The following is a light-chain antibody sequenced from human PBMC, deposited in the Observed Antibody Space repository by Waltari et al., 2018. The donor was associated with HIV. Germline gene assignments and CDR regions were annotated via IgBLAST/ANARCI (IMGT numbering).Light chain of an antibody. CDR3: CSYAGSSTFVV. CDR1: SSDVGGYNY. CDR2: DVS. Sequence: QSALTQPASVPGSPGQSITIPCTGTSSDVGGYNYVSWNQQHPGKAPKLMIYDVSKLPSGVSNRLSGSKSGNTASLTISGLQAEDEADYYCCSYAGSSTFVVFGGGTKLTVL. V-gene: IGLV2-23*02. J-gene: IGLJ2*01.